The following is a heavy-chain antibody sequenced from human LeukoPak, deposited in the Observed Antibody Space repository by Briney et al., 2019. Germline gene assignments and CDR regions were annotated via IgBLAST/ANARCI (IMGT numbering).Heavy chain of an antibody. D-gene: IGHD1-7*01. CDR2: FIPIFGTA. J-gene: IGHJ4*02. CDR1: GGTFNTYA. V-gene: IGHV1-69*05. Sequence: AASVKVSCKASGGTFNTYAISWVRQAPGQGLEWMGRFIPIFGTANYAQKFQGRVSITTDESTSTAYMQLSSLRSEDTAMYYCARDLGITGTYDNHCFDYWRQGTLVTVSS. CDR3: ARDLGITGTYDNHCFDY.